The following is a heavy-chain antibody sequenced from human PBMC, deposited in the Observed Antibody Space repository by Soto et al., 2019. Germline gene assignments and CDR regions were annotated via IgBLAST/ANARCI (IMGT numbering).Heavy chain of an antibody. V-gene: IGHV1-46*01. CDR3: ARVATFYYYGMDV. Sequence: ASVKVSCKASGYTFTSYYMHWVRQAPGQGLEWMGIINPSGGSTSYAQKFQGRVTMTRDTSTSTVYVELSSLRSEDTAVYYCARVATFYYYGMDVWGQGTTVTVSS. CDR1: GYTFTSYY. J-gene: IGHJ6*02. D-gene: IGHD1-26*01. CDR2: INPSGGST.